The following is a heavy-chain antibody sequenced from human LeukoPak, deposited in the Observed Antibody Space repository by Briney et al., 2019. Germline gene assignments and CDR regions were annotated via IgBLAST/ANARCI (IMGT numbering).Heavy chain of an antibody. D-gene: IGHD2-2*01. CDR2: IKQDGSEK. J-gene: IGHJ4*02. CDR1: GFTFSSYW. CDR3: ARDSDIVVVPPDY. Sequence: PEGSLRLSCAASGFTFSSYWMSWVRQAPGKGLEWVANIKQDGSEKYYVDSVKGRLTISRDNAKNSLYLQMNSLRAEDTAVYYCARDSDIVVVPPDYWGQGTLDTVSS. V-gene: IGHV3-7*01.